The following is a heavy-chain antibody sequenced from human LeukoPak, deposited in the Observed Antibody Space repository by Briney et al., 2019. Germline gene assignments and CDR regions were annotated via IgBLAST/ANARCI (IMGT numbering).Heavy chain of an antibody. CDR1: GYTFTSYG. J-gene: IGHJ4*02. CDR3: ARGRRSDGSGSYYPPGY. CDR2: MNPNSGNT. V-gene: IGHV1-8*03. Sequence: GASVKVSCKASGYTFTSYGISWVRQAPGQGLEWMGWMNPNSGNTGYAQKFQGRVTITRNTSISTAYMELSSLRSEDTAVYYCARGRRSDGSGSYYPPGYWGQGTLVTVSS. D-gene: IGHD3-10*01.